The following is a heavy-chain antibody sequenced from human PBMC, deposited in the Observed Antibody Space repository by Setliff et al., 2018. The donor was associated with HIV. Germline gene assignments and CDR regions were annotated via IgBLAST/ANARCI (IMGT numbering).Heavy chain of an antibody. CDR2: INKSGST. CDR3: ARGAGLGIDYMDV. D-gene: IGHD7-27*01. J-gene: IGHJ6*03. Sequence: SETLSLTCAVYGGSFSGFYWTWIRQSPGMGLEWIGEINKSGSTTYNPSLKIRVTMSVDTSKNQFSLNLRYVTAADTAVYYCARGAGLGIDYMDVWANGTTVTVS. V-gene: IGHV4-34*01. CDR1: GGSFSGFY.